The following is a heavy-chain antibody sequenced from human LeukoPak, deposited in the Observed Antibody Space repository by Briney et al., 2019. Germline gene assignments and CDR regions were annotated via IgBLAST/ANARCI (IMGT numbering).Heavy chain of an antibody. D-gene: IGHD2-8*01. V-gene: IGHV4-39*02. J-gene: IGHJ5*02. CDR3: ARASFNVVFGNWFDP. CDR1: GGSISSTAFH. CDR2: VYYSGSI. Sequence: SETLSLTCTVSGGSISSTAFHWGWIRQPPGKGLEWIGNVYYSGSIFYNPSLKSRVTISVDTSKIHFSLKLRSVTAADTAIYYCARASFNVVFGNWFDPWGQGTLVTVSS.